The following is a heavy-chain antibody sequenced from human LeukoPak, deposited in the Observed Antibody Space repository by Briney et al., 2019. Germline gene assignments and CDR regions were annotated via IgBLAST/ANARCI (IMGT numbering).Heavy chain of an antibody. J-gene: IGHJ4*02. D-gene: IGHD6-19*01. CDR1: GGSVSGYY. CDR3: ARGGSKQWLVDDS. V-gene: IGHV4-59*02. Sequence: SETLSLTCTVSGGSVSGYYWSWIRQPPGRGLEWIGYIHYSGSTNYNPSLKSRVTISVDTSKNQFSLKLSSVTAADTAIYYCARGGSKQWLVDDSWGQGTLVTVSS. CDR2: IHYSGST.